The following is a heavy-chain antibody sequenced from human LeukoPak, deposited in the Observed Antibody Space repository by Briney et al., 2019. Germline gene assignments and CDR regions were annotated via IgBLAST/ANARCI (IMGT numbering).Heavy chain of an antibody. CDR2: IYYSGST. D-gene: IGHD3-22*01. Sequence: KPSETLSLTCTVSGGSISSSSYYWGWIRQPPGKGLEWIGSIYYSGSTYYNPSLKSRVTISVDTSKNQFSLKLSSVTAADTAVYYCARDPSYYYDSSGYYDYWGQGTLVTVSS. V-gene: IGHV4-39*07. J-gene: IGHJ4*02. CDR3: ARDPSYYYDSSGYYDY. CDR1: GGSISSSSYY.